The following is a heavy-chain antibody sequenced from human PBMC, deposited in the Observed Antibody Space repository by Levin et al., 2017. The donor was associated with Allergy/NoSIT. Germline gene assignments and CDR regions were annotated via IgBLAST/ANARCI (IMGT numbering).Heavy chain of an antibody. V-gene: IGHV6-1*01. CDR3: ARGYAGTIDY. Sequence: SQILSLTCAISGDSVSSTSVSWNWIRQSPSRGLEWLGRTYYRSKWHNDYAVSVKSRITINPDTSKNQFSLHLNSVTPEDTAVYSCARGYAGTIDYWGQGTLVTVSS. J-gene: IGHJ4*02. D-gene: IGHD4-23*01. CDR2: TYYRSKWHN. CDR1: GDSVSSTSVS.